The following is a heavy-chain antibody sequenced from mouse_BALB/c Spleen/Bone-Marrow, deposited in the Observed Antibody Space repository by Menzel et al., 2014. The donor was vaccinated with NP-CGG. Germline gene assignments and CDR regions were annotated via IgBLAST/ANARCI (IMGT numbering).Heavy chain of an antibody. CDR1: GYSFTSYV. V-gene: IGHV1-14*01. CDR2: VNPYNDGT. Sequence: VQLQQSGPELVKPGASVKMSCKASGYSFTSYVIQWVKQKPGQGLEWIGYVNPYNDGTNYNEKFKGKATLTSDKPSSTAYMELSSLTSEDSAVYYCARWDYRYDGVGFAYWGQGTLVTVSA. J-gene: IGHJ3*01. D-gene: IGHD2-14*01. CDR3: ARWDYRYDGVGFAY.